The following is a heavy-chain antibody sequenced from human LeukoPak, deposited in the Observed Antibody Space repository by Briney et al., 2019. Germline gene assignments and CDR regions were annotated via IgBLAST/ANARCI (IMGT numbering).Heavy chain of an antibody. J-gene: IGHJ3*02. V-gene: IGHV3-21*04. CDR3: ARDALRGDAFDI. CDR2: VSSSSVYT. CDR1: GFTFSNYH. Sequence: RPGGSLKLSCTASGFTFSNYHMNWVRQAPGKGLEWVSSVSSSSVYTHYADSVKGRFTISRDNGKNSLYLQMNSLRAEDTALYYCARDALRGDAFDIWGQGTLVTVSS.